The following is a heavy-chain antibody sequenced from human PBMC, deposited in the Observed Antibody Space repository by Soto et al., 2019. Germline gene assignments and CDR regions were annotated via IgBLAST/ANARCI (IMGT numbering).Heavy chain of an antibody. V-gene: IGHV1-18*01. D-gene: IGHD1-20*01. Sequence: QVQLVQSGAEVKKPGASVKDSCKASGYTFTSYGISWVRQAPGQGLEWMGWISAYNGNTTYAQKLQGRVTMTTDTSTRTANMERRSLRSDDTTVYYCARGALYHWKDVILMDVWGKGTTVTVSS. CDR3: ARGALYHWKDVILMDV. CDR2: ISAYNGNT. J-gene: IGHJ6*03. CDR1: GYTFTSYG.